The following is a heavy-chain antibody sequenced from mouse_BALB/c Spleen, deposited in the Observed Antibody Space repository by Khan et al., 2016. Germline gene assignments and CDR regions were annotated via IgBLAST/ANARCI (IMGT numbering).Heavy chain of an antibody. V-gene: IGHV1-87*01. CDR1: GYTFTSYW. J-gene: IGHJ2*01. CDR2: IYPGDGDT. CDR3: ARNYEPPDD. Sequence: QVQLQQSGAELARPGASVKLSCKASGYTFTSYWVQWVKQRPGQGLEWIGAIYPGDGDTSYTQKFKGKATLTADKSSSTAYMQLSSLASEDSAVYYCARNYEPPDDWGQGTTLTVSS. D-gene: IGHD2-4*01.